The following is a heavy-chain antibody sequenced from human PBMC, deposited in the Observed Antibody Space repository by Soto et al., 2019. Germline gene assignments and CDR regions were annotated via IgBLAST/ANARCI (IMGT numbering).Heavy chain of an antibody. J-gene: IGHJ4*02. Sequence: EVQLLESGGGLVQPGGSLRLSCAASGFTFSSYAMRWVRQAPGKGLEWVSAISGSGGSTYYADSVKGRFTISRDNXXXTXXXXXXXXXXXXXXXXXXXXXXXXXXXXXWGQGTLVTVSS. CDR1: GFTFSSYA. CDR2: ISGSGGST. V-gene: IGHV3-23*01. CDR3: XXXXXXXXXXX.